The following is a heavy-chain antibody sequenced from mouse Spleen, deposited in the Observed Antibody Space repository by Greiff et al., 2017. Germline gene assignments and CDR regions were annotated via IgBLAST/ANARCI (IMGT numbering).Heavy chain of an antibody. CDR1: GFSLTSYG. V-gene: IGHV2-4-1*01. CDR2: IWSGGST. Sequence: VQLVESGPGLVQPSQSLSITCTVSGFSLTSYGVHWVRQSPGKGLEWLGVIWSGGSTDYNAAFISRLSISKDNSKSQVFFKMNSLQADDTAIYYCASYYGYVWFAYWGQGTLVTVSA. CDR3: ASYYGYVWFAY. J-gene: IGHJ3*01. D-gene: IGHD1-2*01.